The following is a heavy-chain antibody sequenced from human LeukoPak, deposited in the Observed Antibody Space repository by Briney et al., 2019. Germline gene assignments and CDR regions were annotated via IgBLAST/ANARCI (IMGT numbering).Heavy chain of an antibody. CDR3: ARAGGITMIVVATNRDPNCYYYGMDV. D-gene: IGHD3-22*01. J-gene: IGHJ6*02. Sequence: SVKVSCKAFGGTFSSYAISWVRQAPGQGLEWMGRIIPILGIANYAQKFQGRVTITADKSTSTAYMELSSLRSEDTAVYYCARAGGITMIVVATNRDPNCYYYGMDVWGQGTTVTVSS. V-gene: IGHV1-69*04. CDR2: IIPILGIA. CDR1: GGTFSSYA.